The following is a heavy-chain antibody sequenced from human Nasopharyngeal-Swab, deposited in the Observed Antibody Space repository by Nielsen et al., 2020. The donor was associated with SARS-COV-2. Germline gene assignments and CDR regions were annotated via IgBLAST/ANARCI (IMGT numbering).Heavy chain of an antibody. CDR3: ARGPYDFWSGYPHYFDY. Sequence: GESLQISCAACGFTFSSYGMHWVRQAPGKGLEWVAIIWYDGSNKYYADSVKGRFTISRDNSKNTLYLQMNSLRAEDTAVYYCARGPYDFWSGYPHYFDYWGQGTLVTVSS. J-gene: IGHJ4*02. V-gene: IGHV3-33*01. CDR2: IWYDGSNK. CDR1: GFTFSSYG. D-gene: IGHD3-3*01.